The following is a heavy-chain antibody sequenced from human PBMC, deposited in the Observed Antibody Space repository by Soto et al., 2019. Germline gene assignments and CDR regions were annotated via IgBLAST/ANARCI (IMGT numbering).Heavy chain of an antibody. CDR1: GFTFSSYS. CDR2: ISSSSSYI. J-gene: IGHJ6*02. CDR3: ASGGPDYYGMDV. Sequence: LRLSCAAPGFTFSSYSMNWVRQAPGKGLEWVSSISSSSSYIYYADSVKGRFTISRDNAKNSLYLQMNSLRAEDTAVYYCASGGPDYYGMDVWGQGTTVTVSS. D-gene: IGHD3-16*01. V-gene: IGHV3-21*01.